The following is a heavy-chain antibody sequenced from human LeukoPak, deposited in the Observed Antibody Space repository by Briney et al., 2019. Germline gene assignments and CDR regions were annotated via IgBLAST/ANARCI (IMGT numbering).Heavy chain of an antibody. CDR2: ISSSGSTI. CDR3: ASEYSSGWYIY. J-gene: IGHJ4*02. Sequence: GGSLRLSCAASGFTFSSYEMNWVRQAPGKGLEWVSYISSSGSTIYYADSVKGRFTISRDNAKNSLYLQMNSLRAEDTAVYYCASEYSSGWYIYWGRGTLVTVSS. D-gene: IGHD6-19*01. CDR1: GFTFSSYE. V-gene: IGHV3-48*03.